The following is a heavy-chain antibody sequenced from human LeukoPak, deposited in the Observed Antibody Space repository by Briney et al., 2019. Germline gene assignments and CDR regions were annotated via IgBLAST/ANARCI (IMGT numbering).Heavy chain of an antibody. D-gene: IGHD5-12*01. CDR1: GSTFTSYY. CDR2: INPSGGST. CDR3: ARAHSGYDSPDY. V-gene: IGHV1-46*01. J-gene: IGHJ4*02. Sequence: ASVKVSCKASGSTFTSYYMHWVRQAPGQGLEWMGIINPSGGSTSYAQKFQGRVTMTRDTSTSTVYMELSSLRSEDTAVYYCARAHSGYDSPDYWGQGTLVTVSS.